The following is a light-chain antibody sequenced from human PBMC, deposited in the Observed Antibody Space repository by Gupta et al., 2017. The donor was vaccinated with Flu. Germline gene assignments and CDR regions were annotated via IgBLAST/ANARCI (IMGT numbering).Light chain of an antibody. CDR2: SNN. Sequence: RVTISCSGSSSNIRSKSVNWYQQFPGTVPKLLIHSNNERPSGVPDRLSGSKSGTSASLVISGLQSEDEADYYCAAWDDSLNNWVFGGGTKLTV. V-gene: IGLV1-44*01. CDR3: AAWDDSLNNWV. CDR1: SSNIRSKS. J-gene: IGLJ3*02.